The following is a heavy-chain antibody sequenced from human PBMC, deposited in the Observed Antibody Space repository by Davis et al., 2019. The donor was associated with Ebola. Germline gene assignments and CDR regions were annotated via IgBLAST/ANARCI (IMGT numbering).Heavy chain of an antibody. V-gene: IGHV3-43*01. CDR1: GFTFDDYI. J-gene: IGHJ6*02. CDR3: VREPPTPVGGTPYGMDV. Sequence: PGGSLRLSCVASGFTFDDYIIHWVRQAPGKGLEWVSLIDWDDDDTYYADSVKGRFTISRDNSENSLSLLMRSLRIKDTALYYCVREPPTPVGGTPYGMDVWGQGTTVTVSS. D-gene: IGHD6-13*01. CDR2: IDWDDDDT.